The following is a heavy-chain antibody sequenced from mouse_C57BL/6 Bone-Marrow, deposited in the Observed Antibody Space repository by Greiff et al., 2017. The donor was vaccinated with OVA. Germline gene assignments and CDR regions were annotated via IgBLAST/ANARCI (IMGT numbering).Heavy chain of an antibody. Sequence: LQESGAELVRPGTSVKVSCKASGYAFTNYLIEGVKQRTGQGLEWIGVIKPGSGGTNYNEKLKGKATLTADKSSSTAYMQLSSLTSEDSAVYFCASDYGNLFAYWGQGTLVTVSA. J-gene: IGHJ3*01. D-gene: IGHD2-1*01. CDR3: ASDYGNLFAY. CDR1: GYAFTNYL. CDR2: IKPGSGGT. V-gene: IGHV1-54*01.